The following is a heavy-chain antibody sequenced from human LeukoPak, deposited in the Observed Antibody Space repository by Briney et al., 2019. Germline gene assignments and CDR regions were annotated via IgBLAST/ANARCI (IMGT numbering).Heavy chain of an antibody. CDR1: GASIASNW. D-gene: IGHD1-26*01. CDR2: IHHSASP. J-gene: IGHJ4*02. V-gene: IGHV4-4*02. Sequence: SETLSLTCAVSGASIASNWWSWVRQSPGKGLEWIGEIHHSASPNYNTSLKSRVTISVDTSKNQFSLKLSSVTAADTAVYYCAREVGASLFDYWGQGTLVTVSS. CDR3: AREVGASLFDY.